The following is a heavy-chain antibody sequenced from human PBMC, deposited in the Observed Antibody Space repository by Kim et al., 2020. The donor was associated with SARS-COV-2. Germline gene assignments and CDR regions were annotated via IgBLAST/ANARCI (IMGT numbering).Heavy chain of an antibody. Sequence: YYGASVKGRVSISRDNSKTTLYLQMNSLRAEDTALYYCAKATNYASYFDYWGQGTLVTVSS. CDR3: AKATNYASYFDY. V-gene: IGHV3-23*01. J-gene: IGHJ4*02. D-gene: IGHD1-7*01.